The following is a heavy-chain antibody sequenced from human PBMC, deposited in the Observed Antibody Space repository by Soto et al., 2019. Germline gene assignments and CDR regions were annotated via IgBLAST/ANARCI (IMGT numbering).Heavy chain of an antibody. CDR3: ARGYYGSGSYYNVDWFDP. Sequence: QVQLQESGPGLVKPSETLSLTCTVSGGSVSSGSYYWSWIRQPPGKGLEWIGYIYYRGSTNYNPSLKSRVTRSVDTSKNQCSLKMSSVTAADTAVYYCARGYYGSGSYYNVDWFDPWGQGTLVTVSP. CDR2: IYYRGST. V-gene: IGHV4-61*01. D-gene: IGHD3-10*01. J-gene: IGHJ5*02. CDR1: GGSVSSGSYY.